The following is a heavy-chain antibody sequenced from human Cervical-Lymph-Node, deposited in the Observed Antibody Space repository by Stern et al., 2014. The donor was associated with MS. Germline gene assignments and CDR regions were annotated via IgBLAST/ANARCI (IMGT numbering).Heavy chain of an antibody. CDR1: GYTFTTPNYG. Sequence: QLVQSGPEVRQPGASVRVSCKASGYTFTTPNYGIAWVREAPGRGLEWMGWISSYNGNTVYAQNLQDRVTRTTSPSASTAYMELRSLRSDDTAFYYCARERLRDFNDYHFDSWGQGTLVTVSS. V-gene: IGHV1-18*01. CDR3: ARERLRDFNDYHFDS. D-gene: IGHD4-11*01. CDR2: ISSYNGNT. J-gene: IGHJ4*02.